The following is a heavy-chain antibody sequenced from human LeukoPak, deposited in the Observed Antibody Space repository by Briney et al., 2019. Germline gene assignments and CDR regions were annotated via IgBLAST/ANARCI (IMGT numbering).Heavy chain of an antibody. Sequence: SETLSLTCTVSGGSISSSSYYWGWIRQPPGKGLEWIGSIYYSGSTNYNPSLKSRVTISVDTSKNQFSLKLSSVTAADTAVYYCARSWDYYDSSGYSFDYWGQGTLVTVSS. CDR2: IYYSGST. CDR3: ARSWDYYDSSGYSFDY. J-gene: IGHJ4*02. CDR1: GGSISSSSYY. D-gene: IGHD3-22*01. V-gene: IGHV4-39*07.